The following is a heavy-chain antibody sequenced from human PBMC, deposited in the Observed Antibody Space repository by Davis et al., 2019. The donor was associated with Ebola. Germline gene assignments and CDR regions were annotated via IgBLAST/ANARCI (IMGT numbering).Heavy chain of an antibody. D-gene: IGHD6-25*01. CDR2: IYYSGST. V-gene: IGHV4-31*03. CDR1: GGSISSGGYY. Sequence: PSETLSLTCTVSGGSISSGGYYWSWIRQHPGKGLEWIGYIYYSGSTYYNPSLKSRVTISVDTSKNQFSLKLSSVTAADTAVYYCARGSVARYYGMDVWGQGTTVTVSS. J-gene: IGHJ6*02. CDR3: ARGSVARYYGMDV.